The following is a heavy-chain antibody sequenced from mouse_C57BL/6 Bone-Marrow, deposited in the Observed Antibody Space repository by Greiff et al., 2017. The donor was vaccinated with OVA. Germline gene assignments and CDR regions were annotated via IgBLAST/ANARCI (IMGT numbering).Heavy chain of an antibody. CDR3: ARRGTTVVATDY. J-gene: IGHJ2*01. CDR2: IYPRSGNT. CDR1: GYTFTSYG. Sequence: VKLMESGAELARPGASVKLSCKASGYTFTSYGISWVKQRTGQGLEWIGEIYPRSGNTYYNEKFKGKATLTADKSSSTAYMELRSLTSEDSAVYFCARRGTTVVATDYWGQGTTLTVSS. D-gene: IGHD1-1*01. V-gene: IGHV1-81*01.